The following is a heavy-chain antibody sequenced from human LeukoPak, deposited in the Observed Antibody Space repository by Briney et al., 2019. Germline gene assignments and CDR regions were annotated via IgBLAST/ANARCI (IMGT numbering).Heavy chain of an antibody. J-gene: IGHJ3*02. CDR1: GGTFSSYA. D-gene: IGHD4-11*01. CDR2: IIPIFGTA. Sequence: SVKVSCKASGGTFSSYAISGVRQAPGQGLEWMGGIIPIFGTANYAQKFQGRVTITADESTSTAYMELSSLRSEDTAVYYCARDLGVTTSPPQSNAFDIWGQGTMVTVSS. V-gene: IGHV1-69*13. CDR3: ARDLGVTTSPPQSNAFDI.